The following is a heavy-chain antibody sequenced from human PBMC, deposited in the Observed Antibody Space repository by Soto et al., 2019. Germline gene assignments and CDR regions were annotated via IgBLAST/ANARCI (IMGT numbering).Heavy chain of an antibody. CDR3: ARDLDIVATQGINWFDP. D-gene: IGHD5-12*01. CDR2: IWYDGSNK. J-gene: IGHJ5*02. V-gene: IGHV3-33*01. Sequence: GGSLRLSCAASGFTFSSYGMHWVRQAPGKGLEWVAVIWYDGSNKYYADSVKGRFTISRDNSKNTLYLQMNSLRAEDTAVYYCARDLDIVATQGINWFDPWGQGTLVTVSS. CDR1: GFTFSSYG.